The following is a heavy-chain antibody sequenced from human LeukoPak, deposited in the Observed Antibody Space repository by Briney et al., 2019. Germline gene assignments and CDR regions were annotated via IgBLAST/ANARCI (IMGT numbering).Heavy chain of an antibody. CDR2: IWYDGSNK. CDR1: GFTFSSYT. Sequence: GGSLRLSCAASGFTFSSYTMNWVRQAPGKGLEWVAVIWYDGSNKYYADSVKGRFTISRDNSKNTLYLQMNSLRAEDTAVYYCARTDPPVAGPFDYWGQGTLVTVSS. CDR3: ARTDPPVAGPFDY. J-gene: IGHJ4*02. D-gene: IGHD6-19*01. V-gene: IGHV3-33*08.